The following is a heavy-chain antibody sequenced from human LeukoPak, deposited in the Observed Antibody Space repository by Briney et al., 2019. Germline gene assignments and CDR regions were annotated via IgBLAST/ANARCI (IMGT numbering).Heavy chain of an antibody. Sequence: GRSLRLSCAASGFTFSSYGMHWVRQAPGKGLEWVAVTSYDGRNYYYADSVKGRFTIYRDTSNNTLYLQMNRLSAEATAFYYCAREIGWRSGYYTDYWGQGTLVTVSS. V-gene: IGHV3-33*01. CDR2: TSYDGRNY. CDR3: AREIGWRSGYYTDY. J-gene: IGHJ4*02. D-gene: IGHD3-3*01. CDR1: GFTFSSYG.